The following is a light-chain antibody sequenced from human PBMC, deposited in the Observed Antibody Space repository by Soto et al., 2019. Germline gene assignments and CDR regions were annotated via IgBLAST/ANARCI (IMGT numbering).Light chain of an antibody. CDR2: GNS. Sequence: QAVVTQPPSVSGAPGQTVTISCTGSSSNIGPGYDVPWYQQLPGTAPKPLIYGNSNRPSGVPDRFPGSKSGTSASLAITGRQAEDEADDYCPSYDSSLSGWVFGGGTKVTVL. J-gene: IGLJ3*02. CDR1: SSNIGPGYD. CDR3: PSYDSSLSGWV. V-gene: IGLV1-40*01.